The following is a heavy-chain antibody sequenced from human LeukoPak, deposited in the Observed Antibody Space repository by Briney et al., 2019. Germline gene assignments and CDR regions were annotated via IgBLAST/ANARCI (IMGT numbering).Heavy chain of an antibody. V-gene: IGHV3-21*04. CDR3: VKDRGLREYYFDY. CDR2: ISSSSSYI. Sequence: KPGGSLRLSCAASGFTFSSYAMSWVRQAPGKGLEWVSSISSSSSYIYYADSVKGRFTISRDNAKNSLYLQMNSLRVEDTALYYCVKDRGLREYYFDYWGQGTLVTVSS. CDR1: GFTFSSYA. J-gene: IGHJ4*02. D-gene: IGHD5-12*01.